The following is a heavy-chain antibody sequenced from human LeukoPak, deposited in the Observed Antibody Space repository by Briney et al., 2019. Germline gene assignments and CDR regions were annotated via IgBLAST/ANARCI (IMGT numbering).Heavy chain of an antibody. D-gene: IGHD4-23*01. Sequence: GGSLRLSCAASGFTFSSYGMHWVRQAPGKGLEWVAVIWYDGSNKYYADSVKGRFTISRDNAKNSLYLQMNSLRDEDTAVYYCARGGTVGNDWGQGTLVTVSS. CDR1: GFTFSSYG. CDR2: IWYDGSNK. J-gene: IGHJ4*02. CDR3: ARGGTVGND. V-gene: IGHV3-33*01.